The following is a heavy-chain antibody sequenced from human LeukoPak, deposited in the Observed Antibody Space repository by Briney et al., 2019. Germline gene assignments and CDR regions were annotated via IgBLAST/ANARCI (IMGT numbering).Heavy chain of an antibody. CDR3: ARDPQPPVSGPGGVDY. V-gene: IGHV1-2*02. Sequence: GASVKVSCKASGYTFTGYYMHWVRQAPGQGLEWMGWINPNSGGTNYAQKFQGRVTMTRDTSISTAYMELSRLRSDDTAVYYCARDPQPPVSGPGGVDYWGQGTLVTVSS. D-gene: IGHD3-16*01. CDR1: GYTFTGYY. CDR2: INPNSGGT. J-gene: IGHJ4*02.